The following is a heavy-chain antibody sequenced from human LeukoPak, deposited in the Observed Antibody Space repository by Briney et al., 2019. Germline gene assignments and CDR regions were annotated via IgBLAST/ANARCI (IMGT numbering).Heavy chain of an antibody. D-gene: IGHD4-17*01. Sequence: TSETLSLTCTVSGGSISSSSYYWGWIRQPPGKGLEWIGSIYYSGSTYYNPSLKSRVTISVDTSKNQFSLKLSSVTAADTAVYYCARDSAVTIDYWGQGTLVTVSS. CDR2: IYYSGST. CDR3: ARDSAVTIDY. V-gene: IGHV4-39*07. J-gene: IGHJ4*02. CDR1: GGSISSSSYY.